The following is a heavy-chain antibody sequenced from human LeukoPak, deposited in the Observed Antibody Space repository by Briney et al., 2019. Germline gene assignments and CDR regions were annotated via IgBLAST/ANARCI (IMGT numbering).Heavy chain of an antibody. J-gene: IGHJ4*02. CDR3: ARVIAVAGTSLSLTFDY. CDR1: GGTFSSYA. CDR2: IIPIFGTA. V-gene: IGHV1-69*06. Sequence: SVKVSCKASGGTFSSYAISWVRQAPGQGLEWMGGIIPIFGTANYAQKFQGRVTITADKSTSTAYMELSCLRSEDTAVYYCARVIAVAGTSLSLTFDYWGQGTLVTVSS. D-gene: IGHD6-19*01.